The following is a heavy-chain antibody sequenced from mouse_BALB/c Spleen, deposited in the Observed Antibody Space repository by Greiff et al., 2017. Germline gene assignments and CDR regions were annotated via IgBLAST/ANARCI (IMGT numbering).Heavy chain of an antibody. CDR2: ISSGGST. CDR3: ARNYYEDY. J-gene: IGHJ2*01. Sequence: EVQRVESGGGLVKPGGSLKLSCAASGFTFSSYAMSWVRQTPEKRLEWVASISSGGSTYYPDSVKGRFTISRDNARNILYLQMSSLRSEDTAMYYCARNYYEDYWGQGTTLTVSS. D-gene: IGHD1-1*01. CDR1: GFTFSSYA. V-gene: IGHV5-6-5*01.